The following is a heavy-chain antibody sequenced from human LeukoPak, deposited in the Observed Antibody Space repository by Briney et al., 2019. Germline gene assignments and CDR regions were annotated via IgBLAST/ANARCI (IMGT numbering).Heavy chain of an antibody. CDR1: GFSLSTSGVG. V-gene: IGHV2-5*02. J-gene: IGHJ4*02. D-gene: IGHD2-2*01. CDR2: IYWDDDK. Sequence: SGPTLVKPTQTLTLTCTFSGFSLSTSGVGVGWIRQPPGKALEWLALIYWDDDKRYSPSLKSRLTITKDTSKNQVVLTMTNMDPVDTATYYCAHSRVAVPDGGYYFDYWGQGTLVTVSS. CDR3: AHSRVAVPDGGYYFDY.